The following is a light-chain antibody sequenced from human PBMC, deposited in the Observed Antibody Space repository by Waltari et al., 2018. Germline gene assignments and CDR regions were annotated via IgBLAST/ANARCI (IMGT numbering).Light chain of an antibody. CDR2: GST. Sequence: QSVLTQPPSVSGAPGQRVTIPCPGSGSNIGAGHDFHWYQPLPRAAPKPLIYGSTSRPLGVPARFFGSTSGASASLAIIGLQAEDEADYYCQSYDTSLSVVFGGGTKLTVL. CDR1: GSNIGAGHD. CDR3: QSYDTSLSVV. V-gene: IGLV1-40*01. J-gene: IGLJ3*02.